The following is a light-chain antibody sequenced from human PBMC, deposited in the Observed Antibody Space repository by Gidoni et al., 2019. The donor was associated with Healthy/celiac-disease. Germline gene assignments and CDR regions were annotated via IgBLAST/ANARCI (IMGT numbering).Light chain of an antibody. V-gene: IGKV3-20*01. CDR1: QSVSSSY. Sequence: EIVLPQSPGTLSLSPGERATLSCRASQSVSSSYLAWYQQKPGQAPRLHLYGASSRATGIPDRFSGSGSGTDFTLTISRLEPEDFAVYYCQQYGSSPFTFXPXTKVDIK. J-gene: IGKJ3*01. CDR2: GAS. CDR3: QQYGSSPFT.